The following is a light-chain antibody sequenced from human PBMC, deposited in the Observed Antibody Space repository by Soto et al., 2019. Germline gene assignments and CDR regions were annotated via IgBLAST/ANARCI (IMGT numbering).Light chain of an antibody. CDR1: SSNIGAGYD. J-gene: IGLJ2*01. CDR2: GNS. V-gene: IGLV1-40*01. Sequence: QSVLTQPPSVSGAPGQRVTISCTGISSNIGAGYDVHWYQQLPGTAPKLLIYGNSNRPSGVPDRFSGSKSGTSASLAITGLQAEDEADYYCQSYASSLSGVVFGGGTKVTVL. CDR3: QSYASSLSGVV.